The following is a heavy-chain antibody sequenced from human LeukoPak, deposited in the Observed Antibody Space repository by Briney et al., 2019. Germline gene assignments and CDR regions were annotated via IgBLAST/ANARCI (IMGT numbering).Heavy chain of an antibody. J-gene: IGHJ4*02. Sequence: ASVKVSCKASGYIFTSYYMHWVRQAPGQGLEWMGIINPSGGSTSYAQKFQGRVTMTRDTSTSTVYMELSSLRSEDTAVYYCASLGTRGGWFLDYWGQGTLVTVSS. CDR1: GYIFTSYY. D-gene: IGHD6-19*01. CDR2: INPSGGST. V-gene: IGHV1-46*01. CDR3: ASLGTRGGWFLDY.